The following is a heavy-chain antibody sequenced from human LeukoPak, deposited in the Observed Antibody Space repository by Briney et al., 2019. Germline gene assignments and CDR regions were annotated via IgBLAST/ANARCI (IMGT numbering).Heavy chain of an antibody. Sequence: SQTLSLTSAISGDIVSSHSAAWRWIRQSPSRGLEWLGRTYYRSKWYNDYAVSVKSRITINPDTSKNQFSLQLNSVAPEDTAVYYCARSVGATTGPFDICGQGTMVTVSS. D-gene: IGHD1-26*01. CDR3: ARSVGATTGPFDI. CDR1: GDIVSSHSAA. J-gene: IGHJ3*02. CDR2: TYYRSKWYN. V-gene: IGHV6-1*01.